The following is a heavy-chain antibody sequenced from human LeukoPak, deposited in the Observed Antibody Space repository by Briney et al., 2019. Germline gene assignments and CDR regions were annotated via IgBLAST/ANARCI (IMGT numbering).Heavy chain of an antibody. Sequence: GGSLRLSCAASGFTFSSYAMHWVRQAPGKGLEWVAVISYDGSNKYYADSVKGRFTISRDNSKNTLYLQMNSLRAEDTAVYYCARSSGNIAAAGSYLLLWGQGTLVTVSS. J-gene: IGHJ4*02. V-gene: IGHV3-30*04. CDR1: GFTFSSYA. D-gene: IGHD6-13*01. CDR3: ARSSGNIAAAGSYLLL. CDR2: ISYDGSNK.